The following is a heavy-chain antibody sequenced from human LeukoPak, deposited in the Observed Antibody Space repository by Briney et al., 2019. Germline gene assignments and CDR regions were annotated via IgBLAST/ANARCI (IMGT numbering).Heavy chain of an antibody. CDR2: IKQDGSEK. Sequence: PGGSLRLSCAASGFTFSTYWMSWVRQAPGKGLEWVANIKQDGSEKYYADSVKGRFTISRDNAKNSLYLQMNSLGAEDTAVYFCARLAYLDSSGYHRRLGYWGQGTLVTVSS. J-gene: IGHJ4*02. CDR3: ARLAYLDSSGYHRRLGY. CDR1: GFTFSTYW. D-gene: IGHD3-22*01. V-gene: IGHV3-7*01.